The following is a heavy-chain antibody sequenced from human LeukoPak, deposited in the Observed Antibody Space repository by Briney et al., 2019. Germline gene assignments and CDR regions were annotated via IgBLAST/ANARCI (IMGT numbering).Heavy chain of an antibody. CDR1: GGSISSSSYY. CDR3: ARASGYYYGDFDY. Sequence: PSETLSLTCTVSGGSISSSSYYWGWIRQPPGEGLEWIGSVYYSGSTYYNPSLKSRVTISVDTSKNQFSLKLSSVTAADTAVYYCARASGYYYGDFDYWGQGTLVTVSS. D-gene: IGHD3-22*01. CDR2: VYYSGST. V-gene: IGHV4-39*07. J-gene: IGHJ4*02.